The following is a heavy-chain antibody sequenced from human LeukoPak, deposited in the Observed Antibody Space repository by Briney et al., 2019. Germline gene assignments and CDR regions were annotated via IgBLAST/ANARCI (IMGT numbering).Heavy chain of an antibody. V-gene: IGHV3-48*01. CDR2: ISSSSSTI. D-gene: IGHD6-6*01. J-gene: IGHJ4*02. CDR1: GFTFSSYS. Sequence: GGSLRLSCEASGFTFSSYSMNWVRQAPGKGLEWVSYISSSSSTIYYADSVKGRFTISRDNAKNSLYLQMNSLRAEDTAVYYCARVAGSYSSSSYPAYWGQGTLVTVSS. CDR3: ARVAGSYSSSSYPAY.